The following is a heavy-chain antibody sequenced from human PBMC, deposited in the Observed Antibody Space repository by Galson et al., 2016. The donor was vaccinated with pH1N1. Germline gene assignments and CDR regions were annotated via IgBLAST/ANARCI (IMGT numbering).Heavy chain of an antibody. Sequence: QSGAEVKKPGESLKISCQGSGYSFSSYWVAWVRQMPGKGLEWMAIMYPDDSDIKYSPSFEGQVTISADKSISTAYLQWSSLKASDTAMYYCARYSGSFFFDYWGQGTLVIVSS. CDR2: MYPDDSDI. J-gene: IGHJ4*02. CDR1: GYSFSSYW. CDR3: ARYSGSFFFDY. D-gene: IGHD1-26*01. V-gene: IGHV5-51*01.